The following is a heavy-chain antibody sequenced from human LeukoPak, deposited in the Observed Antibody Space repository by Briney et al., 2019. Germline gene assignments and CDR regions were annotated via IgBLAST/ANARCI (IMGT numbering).Heavy chain of an antibody. CDR1: GGSFSGYY. J-gene: IGHJ4*02. CDR2: INHSGST. Sequence: SETLSLTCAVYGGSFSGYYWSWIRQPPGKGLKWIGGINHSGSTNYNPSLKSRGTISVDTSKNQFSLKLSSVTAAHTAAYYCVSLRRGELYSLGYWGQGTLVTVSS. CDR3: VSLRRGELYSLGY. V-gene: IGHV4-34*01. D-gene: IGHD3-16*01.